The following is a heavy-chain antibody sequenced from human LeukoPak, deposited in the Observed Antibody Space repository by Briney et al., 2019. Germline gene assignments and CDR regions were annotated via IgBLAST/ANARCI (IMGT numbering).Heavy chain of an antibody. CDR3: AKLGQMITFGGVIAEFDY. CDR1: GFTVSSNY. Sequence: PPGGSLRLSCAASGFTVSSNYMSWVRQAPGKGLEWVSVIYSDGRTYYADSVKGRFTISRDNSKNTLYLQMSSLRAEDTAVYYCAKLGQMITFGGVIAEFDYWGQGTLVTVSS. D-gene: IGHD3-16*02. V-gene: IGHV3-53*01. CDR2: IYSDGRT. J-gene: IGHJ4*02.